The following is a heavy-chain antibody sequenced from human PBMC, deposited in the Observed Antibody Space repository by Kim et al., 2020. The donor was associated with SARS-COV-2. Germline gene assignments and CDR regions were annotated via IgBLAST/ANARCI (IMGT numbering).Heavy chain of an antibody. V-gene: IGHV3-74*01. CDR2: ITGDGSGT. CDR1: GFTFSDHW. J-gene: IGHJ4*02. Sequence: GGSLRLSCAASGFTFSDHWMHWVRQAPGKGLVWVSRITGDGSGTSYADSVKGRFTISRDNAKNTLYLQMNSLRAEDTALYYCSRFTYTVAGDYWGQGTLVTVPS. D-gene: IGHD5-12*01. CDR3: SRFTYTVAGDY.